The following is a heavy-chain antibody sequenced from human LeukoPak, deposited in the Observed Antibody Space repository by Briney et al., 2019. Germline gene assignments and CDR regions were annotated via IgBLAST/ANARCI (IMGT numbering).Heavy chain of an antibody. CDR2: ISAYNGNT. Sequence: ASVKVSCKASGYTFTSYGISWVRQAPGQGLEWMGWISAYNGNTNYAQKLQGRITITTDTSTSTAYMELRSLRPDDTAVYYCAGHAYNSGSYFEWFDPWGQGTLVTVSS. CDR1: GYTFTSYG. V-gene: IGHV1-18*01. CDR3: AGHAYNSGSYFEWFDP. D-gene: IGHD1-26*01. J-gene: IGHJ5*02.